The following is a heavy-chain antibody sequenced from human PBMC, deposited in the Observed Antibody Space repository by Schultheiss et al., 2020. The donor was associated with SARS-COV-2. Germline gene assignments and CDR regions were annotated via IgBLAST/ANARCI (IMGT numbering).Heavy chain of an antibody. J-gene: IGHJ4*02. CDR2: ISGSGGST. CDR3: AKDAEIEYYYGSGSYYM. Sequence: GGSLRLSCAASGFTFSSYAMSWVRQARGKGLEWVSAISGSGGSTYYADSVKGRFTISRDNSKNTLYLQMNSLRAEDTAVYYCAKDAEIEYYYGSGSYYMWGQGTLVTVSS. D-gene: IGHD3-10*01. CDR1: GFTFSSYA. V-gene: IGHV3-23*01.